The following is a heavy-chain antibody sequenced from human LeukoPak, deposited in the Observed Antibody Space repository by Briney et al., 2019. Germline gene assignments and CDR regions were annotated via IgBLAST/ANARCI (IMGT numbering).Heavy chain of an antibody. V-gene: IGHV3-7*01. J-gene: IGHJ6*03. Sequence: GGSLRLSCAASGFTFSSYWMSWVRQAPGKGLEWVANIKQDGSEKYYVDSVKGRFTISRDNAKNSLYLQMNSLRAEDTAVYYCAGDRAFWSGYYRTYYYYYMDVWGKGTTVTVSS. D-gene: IGHD3-3*01. CDR3: AGDRAFWSGYYRTYYYYYMDV. CDR1: GFTFSSYW. CDR2: IKQDGSEK.